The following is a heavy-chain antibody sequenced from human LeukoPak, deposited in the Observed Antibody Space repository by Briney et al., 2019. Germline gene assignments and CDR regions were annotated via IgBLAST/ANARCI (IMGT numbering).Heavy chain of an antibody. CDR1: GYSFPTFW. CDR2: IYPDDSNT. V-gene: IGHV5-51*01. CDR3: ARRASSSGVYYYYMDV. Sequence: GESLKISCKGSGYSFPTFWIGWVRQMPGKGLEWMGIIYPDDSNTRYSPSFQGQVTISADKSINTAYLQWSSLKASDTAIYYCARRASSSGVYYYYMDVWGKGTTVTVSS. J-gene: IGHJ6*03. D-gene: IGHD3-16*01.